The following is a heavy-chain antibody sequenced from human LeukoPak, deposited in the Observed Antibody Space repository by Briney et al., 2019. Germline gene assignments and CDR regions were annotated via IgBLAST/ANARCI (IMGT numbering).Heavy chain of an antibody. CDR1: GFTFSSYG. CDR2: IRYDGSNK. J-gene: IGHJ6*03. CDR3: AKDGAELWFVSYYYYMDV. Sequence: GGSLRLSCAASGFTFSSYGMHWVRRAPGKGLEWVAFIRYDGSNKYYADSVKGRFTISRDNSKNTLYLQMNSLRAEDTAVYYCAKDGAELWFVSYYYYMDVWGKGTTVTISS. V-gene: IGHV3-30*02. D-gene: IGHD5-18*01.